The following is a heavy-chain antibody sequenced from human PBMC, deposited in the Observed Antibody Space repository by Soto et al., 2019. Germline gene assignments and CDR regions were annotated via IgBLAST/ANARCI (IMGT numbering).Heavy chain of an antibody. CDR2: IYYSGST. Sequence: QLQLQESGPGLVKPSETLSLTCTVSGGSISSSSYYWGWIRQPPWKGLEWIGSIYYSGSTYYIPSLKRRVTRSVDTSKNQCSLKLSSVTAADKAVYYCARRGYCIRTSCPKDHYYGMHVWGQGTTVAVSS. CDR1: GGSISSSSYY. J-gene: IGHJ6*02. D-gene: IGHD2-2*01. CDR3: ARRGYCIRTSCPKDHYYGMHV. V-gene: IGHV4-39*01.